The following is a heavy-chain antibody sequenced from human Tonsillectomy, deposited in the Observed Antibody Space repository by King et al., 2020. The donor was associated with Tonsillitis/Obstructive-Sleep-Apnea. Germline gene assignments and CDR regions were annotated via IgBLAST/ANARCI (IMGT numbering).Heavy chain of an antibody. V-gene: IGHV1-18*01. Sequence: QLVQSGAEVKKPGASVKVSCKASGYIFPTYGISWVRQAPGQGLEWMGWISPFNGNTNYAQKLQGRVIMTTDTSKSTAYMELRSLRSDDTAVYYCAREYYGDYRLIDYWGQGTLVTVSS. D-gene: IGHD4-17*01. CDR1: GYIFPTYG. CDR3: AREYYGDYRLIDY. CDR2: ISPFNGNT. J-gene: IGHJ4*02.